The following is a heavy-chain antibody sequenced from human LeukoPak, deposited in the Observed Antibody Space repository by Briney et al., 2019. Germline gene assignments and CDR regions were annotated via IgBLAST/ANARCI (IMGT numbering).Heavy chain of an antibody. D-gene: IGHD5-18*01. Sequence: SETLSLTCTVSGGSVSSGSYYWSWIRQPPGKGLEWIGYIYYSGSTNYNPSLKSRVTISVDTSKKQFSLKLSSVTAADMAVYYCARGAYSYGFFDYWGQGTLVTVSS. CDR2: IYYSGST. CDR3: ARGAYSYGFFDY. V-gene: IGHV4-61*01. CDR1: GGSVSSGSYY. J-gene: IGHJ4*02.